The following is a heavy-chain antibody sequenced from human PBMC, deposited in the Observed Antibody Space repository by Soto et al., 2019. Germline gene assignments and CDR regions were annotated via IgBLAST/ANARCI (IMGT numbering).Heavy chain of an antibody. V-gene: IGHV1-8*01. CDR1: GYSFTSLD. D-gene: IGHD1-26*01. Sequence: GASVKVSCKASGYSFTSLDINWVRQTAGQGLEWMGWMQPSTGRTGYAQKFQGRVTMTRDTSINTAYMELTTLTSDDTAFYYCARGVSAGVDYWGQATLVTVSS. CDR2: MQPSTGRT. CDR3: ARGVSAGVDY. J-gene: IGHJ4*02.